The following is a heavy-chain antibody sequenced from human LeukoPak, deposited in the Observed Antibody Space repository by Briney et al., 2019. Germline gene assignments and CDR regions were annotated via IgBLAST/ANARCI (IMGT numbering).Heavy chain of an antibody. CDR3: AKHQVRSHDY. D-gene: IGHD3-3*01. J-gene: IGHJ4*02. CDR2: LSSSGLST. CDR1: GFTFSNYA. V-gene: IGHV3-23*01. Sequence: GGSLRLSCAASGFTFSNYAMGWVRQAPGKGLEWVSALSSSGLSTYYADSVEGRITISRDNSKSTVLLQLSSLRAEDTAVYYCAKHQVRSHDYWGQGTLVTVSS.